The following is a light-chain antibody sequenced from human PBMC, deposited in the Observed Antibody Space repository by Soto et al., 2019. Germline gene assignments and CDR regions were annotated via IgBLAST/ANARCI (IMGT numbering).Light chain of an antibody. Sequence: DMQMTQSPSTLSGSVGDRFTITCRASQTISSWLAWYQQKPGKAPKLLIYKASTLKSGVPSRFSGSGSGTEFTLTISSLQPDDFATYYCKHYNSYSEPFAQGTKLAIK. V-gene: IGKV1-5*03. J-gene: IGKJ1*01. CDR2: KAS. CDR3: KHYNSYSEP. CDR1: QTISSW.